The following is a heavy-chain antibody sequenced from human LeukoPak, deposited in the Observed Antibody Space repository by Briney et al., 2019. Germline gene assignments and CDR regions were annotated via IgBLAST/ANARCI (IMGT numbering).Heavy chain of an antibody. D-gene: IGHD1-26*01. CDR1: GYTFTGYY. CDR2: INPNSGGT. Sequence: EASVKVSCKASGYTFTGYYMHWVRQAPGQGLEWMGWINPNSGGTNYAQKFQGRVTMTRDTSISTAYMELSSLRSEDTAVYYCATFQTGGSYYGWGQGTLVTVSS. CDR3: ATFQTGGSYYG. J-gene: IGHJ4*02. V-gene: IGHV1-2*02.